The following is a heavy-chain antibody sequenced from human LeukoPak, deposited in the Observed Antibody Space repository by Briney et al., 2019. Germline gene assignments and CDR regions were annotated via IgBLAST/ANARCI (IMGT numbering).Heavy chain of an antibody. D-gene: IGHD6-19*01. CDR2: ISYDGSNK. J-gene: IGHJ6*04. CDR1: GFTFSSYA. CDR3: ARAVAAYYYYYGMDV. V-gene: IGHV3-30*04. Sequence: GRSLRLSCAASGFTFSSYAMHWVRQAPGKGLEWVAVISYDGSNKYYADSVKGRFTISRDNSKNTLYLQMNSLRAEDTAVYYCARAVAAYYYYYGMDVWAKGPRSPSPQ.